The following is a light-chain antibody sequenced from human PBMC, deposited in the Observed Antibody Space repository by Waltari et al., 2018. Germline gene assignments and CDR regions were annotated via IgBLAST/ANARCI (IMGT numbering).Light chain of an antibody. J-gene: IGKJ1*01. CDR3: QQYGTSPWT. CDR1: QSISSNF. Sequence: EIVLTQSPGTLSLSPGERATLSCRASQSISSNFLAWYQQKPGQAPRLLLYRASSRAIGIPDRFSGSESGTDFTLTISRLEPEDFAVYYCQQYGTSPWTFGQGTEVEIK. CDR2: RAS. V-gene: IGKV3-20*01.